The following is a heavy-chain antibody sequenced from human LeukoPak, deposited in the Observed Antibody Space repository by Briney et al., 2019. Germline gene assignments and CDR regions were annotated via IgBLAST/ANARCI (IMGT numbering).Heavy chain of an antibody. CDR3: ARDLAWGAY. D-gene: IGHD4/OR15-4a*01. CDR2: ITSSSSSI. V-gene: IGHV3-21*01. Sequence: GGSLRLSCVASGFTFSIYTMSLVRQAPGKGLEWVSSITSSSSSIYSADSVKGRLTISRDNAKNSLYLEMNSLRDEDTAVYYCARDLAWGAYWGQGTLVTVSS. CDR1: GFTFSIYT. J-gene: IGHJ4*02.